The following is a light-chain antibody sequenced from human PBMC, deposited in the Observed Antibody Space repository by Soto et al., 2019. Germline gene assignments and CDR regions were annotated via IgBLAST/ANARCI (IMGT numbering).Light chain of an antibody. CDR2: KAS. V-gene: IGKV1-5*03. J-gene: IGKJ2*01. CDR1: QSVSDW. Sequence: DIPMTQSPSTLSASVGDRVTLTCRASQSVSDWLAWYQQKPGKAPKLLIYKASNLESGVPSRFSGSGSGTEVTLTISSLQPDDSATYYCQQYNTFSPYTFGQGTKLEIK. CDR3: QQYNTFSPYT.